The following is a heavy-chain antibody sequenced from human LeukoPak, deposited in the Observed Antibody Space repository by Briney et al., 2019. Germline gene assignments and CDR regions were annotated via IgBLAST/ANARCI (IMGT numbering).Heavy chain of an antibody. D-gene: IGHD3-16*01. CDR2: MKGTGET. V-gene: IGHV3-23*01. Sequence: GGSLTLSCAASGLSFSSFAMSWVRQAPARGLEWLSSMKGTGETFYADSVRGRFTLSRDDSRNTVYLQLNNLRVEDTAVYYCARASWVSSADAVWWGQGTVVTVPS. CDR3: ARASWVSSADAVW. CDR1: GLSFSSFA. J-gene: IGHJ4*02.